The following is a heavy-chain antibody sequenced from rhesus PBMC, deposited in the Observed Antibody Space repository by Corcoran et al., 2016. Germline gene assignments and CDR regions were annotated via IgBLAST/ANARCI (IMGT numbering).Heavy chain of an antibody. CDR1: GGSISDSYR. J-gene: IGHJ4*01. CDR2: IYGSSTST. Sequence: QVQLQESGPGVVKPSETLSLTCAVSGGSISDSYRWSWIRQPPGKGLEWIGYIYGSSTSTNYNPSLKSRVTISKDTSKNHFSLKLSSVTAADTAVYYCARAVAAGQSYWGQGVLVTVSS. CDR3: ARAVAAGQSY. D-gene: IGHD6-13*01. V-gene: IGHV4S10*01.